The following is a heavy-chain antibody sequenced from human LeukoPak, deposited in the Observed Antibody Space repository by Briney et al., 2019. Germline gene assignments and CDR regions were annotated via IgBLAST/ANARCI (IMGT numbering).Heavy chain of an antibody. Sequence: GGSLRLSCAASGFTFSSYAMSWVRQAPGKGLEWASAISGSGGSTYYADSVKGRLTISRDNSKNTLYLQMNSLRAEDTAVYYCAKGGGSFYDYWGQGTLVTVSS. CDR3: AKGGGSFYDY. V-gene: IGHV3-23*01. CDR1: GFTFSSYA. J-gene: IGHJ4*02. CDR2: ISGSGGST. D-gene: IGHD6-6*01.